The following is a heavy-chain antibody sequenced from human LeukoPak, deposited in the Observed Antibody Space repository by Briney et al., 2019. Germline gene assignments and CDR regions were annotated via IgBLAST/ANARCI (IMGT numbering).Heavy chain of an antibody. CDR1: GGSISSYY. CDR2: IYYSGST. Sequence: KPSETLSLTCTVSGGSISSYYWSWIRQPPGKGLEWIGYIYYSGSTNYNPSLKSRVTISVDTSKNQFSLKLSSVTAADTAVYYCAREFYGSGSGFDYWGQGTLVTVSS. V-gene: IGHV4-59*01. CDR3: AREFYGSGSGFDY. D-gene: IGHD3-10*01. J-gene: IGHJ4*02.